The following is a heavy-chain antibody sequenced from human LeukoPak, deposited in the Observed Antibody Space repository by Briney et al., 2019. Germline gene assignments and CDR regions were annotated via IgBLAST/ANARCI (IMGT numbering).Heavy chain of an antibody. CDR1: GGSVSSSDYY. CDR3: ARSLEGSSWYYY. D-gene: IGHD6-13*01. Sequence: SETLPLTCTVSGGSVSSSDYYWDWMRQPPGKGLEWIGSIYYSGSTYCNPSLKSRVTISVDTSKNQFSLKLSSVTAADTAVYYCARSLEGSSWYYYWGQGTLVTVSS. J-gene: IGHJ4*02. V-gene: IGHV4-39*01. CDR2: IYYSGST.